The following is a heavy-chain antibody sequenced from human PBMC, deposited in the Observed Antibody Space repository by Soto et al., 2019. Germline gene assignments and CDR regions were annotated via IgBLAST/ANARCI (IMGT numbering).Heavy chain of an antibody. CDR1: GFAFSSYS. CDR2: ISYDGNYI. V-gene: IGHV3-30*18. J-gene: IGHJ6*02. Sequence: QVQLVESGGGVVQPGASLRLSCEASGFAFSSYSMHGVGQAPVKGLEWVGVISYDGNYIYYADSVKGRFTISRDNSKNTLYVQVNSLRPEDTAVYYCAKGILSATIGPYAMDVWGQGTTVTVSS. CDR3: AKGILSATIGPYAMDV. D-gene: IGHD2-15*01.